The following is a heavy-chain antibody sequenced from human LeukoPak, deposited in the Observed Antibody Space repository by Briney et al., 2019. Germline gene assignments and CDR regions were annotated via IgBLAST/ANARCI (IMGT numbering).Heavy chain of an antibody. J-gene: IGHJ4*02. D-gene: IGHD3-3*01. CDR2: IYYSGST. CDR1: GGSISSSSYH. Sequence: PSETLSLTCTVSGGSISSSSYHWGWIRQPPGKGLEWIGSIYYSGSTYYNPSLKSRVTISVDTSKNQFSLKLSSVTAADTAVYYCARSSLGYDFWSGFYYFDYWGQGTLVTVSS. V-gene: IGHV4-39*01. CDR3: ARSSLGYDFWSGFYYFDY.